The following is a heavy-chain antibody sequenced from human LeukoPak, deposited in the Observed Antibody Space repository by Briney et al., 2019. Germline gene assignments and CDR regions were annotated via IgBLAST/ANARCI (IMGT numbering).Heavy chain of an antibody. D-gene: IGHD6-6*01. CDR2: TSGGGYTT. CDR3: ARDRGSFFHDEYYFDY. V-gene: IGHV3-23*01. Sequence: GGSLRLSCAASGFTFSSYAMSWVRQAPGKGLEWVSSTSGGGYTTYYADSVKGRFTMSRDNAKNSLYLQMNSLRAEDTAVYYCARDRGSFFHDEYYFDYWGQGTLVTVSS. J-gene: IGHJ4*02. CDR1: GFTFSSYA.